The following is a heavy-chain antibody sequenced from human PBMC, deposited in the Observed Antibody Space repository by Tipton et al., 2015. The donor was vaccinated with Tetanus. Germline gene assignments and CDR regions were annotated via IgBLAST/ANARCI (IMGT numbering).Heavy chain of an antibody. CDR3: ARVWSECSSWSCSPFDS. D-gene: IGHD2-2*01. CDR2: ISYSGST. Sequence: TLSLTCTVSGASISSSRRFDCGWIRQPPGKGLEWIGTISYSGSTSYSPSLKSRVTMSVDTSRDQFSLNLTSVTAADTAVYYCARVWSECSSWSCSPFDSWGQGTLVTVSS. J-gene: IGHJ4*02. CDR1: GASISSSRRFD. V-gene: IGHV4-39*01.